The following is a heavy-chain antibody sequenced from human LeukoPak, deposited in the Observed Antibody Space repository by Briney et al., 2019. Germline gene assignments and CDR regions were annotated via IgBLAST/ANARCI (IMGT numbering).Heavy chain of an antibody. J-gene: IGHJ4*02. CDR2: ISGSGGTT. D-gene: IGHD3-22*01. CDR3: AKLSDSSGYYYILDY. Sequence: PGGSLRLSCAASGFSLSNNGMGWVRQAPGKGLEWVSGISGSGGTTYYADSVKGRFTISRDNSKNTLYLQMNSLRAEDTAVYYCAKLSDSSGYYYILDYWGQGTLVTVSS. V-gene: IGHV3-23*01. CDR1: GFSLSNNG.